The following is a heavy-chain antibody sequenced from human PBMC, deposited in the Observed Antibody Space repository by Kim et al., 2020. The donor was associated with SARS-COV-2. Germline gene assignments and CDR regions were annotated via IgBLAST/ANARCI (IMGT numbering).Heavy chain of an antibody. J-gene: IGHJ4*02. Sequence: SVKVSCKASGFTFTSSAVQWVRQARGQRLEWIGWIVVGSGNTNYAQKFQERVTITRDMSTSTAYMELSSLRSEDTAVYYCAAASSGWYEGLDYWGQGTLVTVSS. CDR3: AAASSGWYEGLDY. D-gene: IGHD6-19*01. CDR1: GFTFTSSA. V-gene: IGHV1-58*01. CDR2: IVVGSGNT.